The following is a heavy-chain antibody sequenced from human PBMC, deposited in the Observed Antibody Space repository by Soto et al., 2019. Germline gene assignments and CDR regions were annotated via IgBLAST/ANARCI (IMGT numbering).Heavy chain of an antibody. D-gene: IGHD6-19*01. CDR1: GDSVSSNSAA. Sequence: PSHTLSLTFAVSGDSVSSNSAACNWIRQSPSRGLEWLGRTYYRSKWYNDYAVSVKSRITIKPDTSKNQFSLQLKSVTPEDTAVYYCGRDHRSGWFEPDYYYGIDVCGDGT. CDR3: GRDHRSGWFEPDYYYGIDV. V-gene: IGHV6-1*01. J-gene: IGHJ6*02. CDR2: TYYRSKWYN.